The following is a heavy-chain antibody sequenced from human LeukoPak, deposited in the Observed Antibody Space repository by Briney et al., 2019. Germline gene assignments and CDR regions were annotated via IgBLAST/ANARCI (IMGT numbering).Heavy chain of an antibody. Sequence: GGSLRLSCAASGFKFDDYGMSWVRQAPGKGLEWVCDINWNGAWTGYADSVKGRFTISRDNAKNSLYLQMNSLRAGDTALYYCAGYYYDSSRGFDLWGQGTLVTVSA. D-gene: IGHD3-22*01. V-gene: IGHV3-20*04. CDR1: GFKFDDYG. CDR3: AGYYYDSSRGFDL. CDR2: INWNGAWT. J-gene: IGHJ5*02.